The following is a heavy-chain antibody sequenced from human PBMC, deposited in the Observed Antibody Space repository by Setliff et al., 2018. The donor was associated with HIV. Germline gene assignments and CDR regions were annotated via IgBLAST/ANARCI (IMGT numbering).Heavy chain of an antibody. Sequence: GGSLRLSCAASGFTFSSYAMSWVRQAPGKGLEWVAGISGAGATAYYADSVKGRFTISRDNSKDTLYLQMNSLRAEDTAVYYCARVAAAVPDWGQGTLVTVSS. J-gene: IGHJ4*02. CDR1: GFTFSSYA. CDR3: ARVAAAVPD. D-gene: IGHD2-2*01. CDR2: ISGAGATA. V-gene: IGHV3-23*01.